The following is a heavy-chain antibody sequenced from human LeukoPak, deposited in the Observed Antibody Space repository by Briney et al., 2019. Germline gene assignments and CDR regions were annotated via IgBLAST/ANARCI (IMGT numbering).Heavy chain of an antibody. CDR1: GFTFSSYS. V-gene: IGHV3-21*01. Sequence: AGGSLRLSCGASGFTFSSYSMNWVRQAPGKGLEWVSSISSSISYIYYADSVNGRFTISRDTAKNSLYLQMNSLSAEDTAVYYCARGRVTMVRGATHYYYYGMDVWGQGTTVTVSS. D-gene: IGHD3-10*01. J-gene: IGHJ6*02. CDR3: ARGRVTMVRGATHYYYYGMDV. CDR2: ISSSISYI.